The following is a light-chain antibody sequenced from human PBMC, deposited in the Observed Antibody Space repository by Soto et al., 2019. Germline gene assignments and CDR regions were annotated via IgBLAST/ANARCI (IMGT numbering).Light chain of an antibody. J-gene: IGLJ1*01. CDR3: TSYTTSGTHV. V-gene: IGLV2-14*02. CDR2: DVT. Sequence: QSVRNQPASVSGSPGQSIAISCTGTSSDVGTYDIVSWYQQHPGKVPKLIIYDVTIRPSGVSDRFSGCKSGNTASLTISGLQSEDEADYYCTSYTTSGTHVFGTGTKVTVL. CDR1: SSDVGTYDI.